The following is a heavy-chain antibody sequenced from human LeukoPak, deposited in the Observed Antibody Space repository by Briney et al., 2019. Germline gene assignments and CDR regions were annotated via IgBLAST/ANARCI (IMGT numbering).Heavy chain of an antibody. CDR2: ISWNSGSI. J-gene: IGHJ6*03. CDR1: GFTFDDYA. Sequence: GRSLRLSCAASGFTFDDYAMHWVRQAPGKGLEWVSGISWNSGSIGYADSVKGRFTISRDNAKNSLYLQMNSLRAEDTALYYCAKESHNYYYYHMDAWGKGTTVTVSS. CDR3: AKESHNYYYYHMDA. V-gene: IGHV3-9*01.